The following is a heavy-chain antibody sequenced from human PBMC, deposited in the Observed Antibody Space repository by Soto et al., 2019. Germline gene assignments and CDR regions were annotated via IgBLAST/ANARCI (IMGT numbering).Heavy chain of an antibody. D-gene: IGHD2-15*01. Sequence: SETLSLTCTVSGGSISSGGYYWSWIRQHPGKGLEWIGYIYYSGSTYYNPSLKSRVTISVDTSKNQFSLQLSSVTAADTAVYYCAREPKGYCSGGRCYGFDYWGQGTLVPVSS. J-gene: IGHJ4*02. CDR2: IYYSGST. V-gene: IGHV4-31*03. CDR3: AREPKGYCSGGRCYGFDY. CDR1: GGSISSGGYY.